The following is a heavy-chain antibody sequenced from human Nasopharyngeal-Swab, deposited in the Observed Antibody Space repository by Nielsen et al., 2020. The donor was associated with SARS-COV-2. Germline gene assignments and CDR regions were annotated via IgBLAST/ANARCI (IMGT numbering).Heavy chain of an antibody. CDR2: IIPIFGTA. CDR1: GGTFSSYA. CDR3: ARGGYSYGYSQWNDAFDI. V-gene: IGHV1-69*13. J-gene: IGHJ3*02. Sequence: SLKVSCKASGGTFSSYAISWVRQATGQGLEWMGGIIPIFGTANYAQKFQGRVTITADESTSTAYMELSSLRSEDTAVYYCARGGYSYGYSQWNDAFDIWGQGTMVTVSS. D-gene: IGHD5-18*01.